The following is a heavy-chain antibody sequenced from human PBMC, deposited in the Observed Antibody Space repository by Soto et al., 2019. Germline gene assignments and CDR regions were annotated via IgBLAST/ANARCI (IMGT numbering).Heavy chain of an antibody. CDR1: GGSISSGGYY. V-gene: IGHV4-31*03. CDR2: IYYSGST. D-gene: IGHD2-2*01. Sequence: QVQLQESGPGLVKPSQTLSLTCTVSGGSISSGGYYWSWIRQHPGKGLEWIGYIYYSGSTYYNPSLKSRVTISVDPSKNQFSLKLISVTAADTAVYYCARDQQNTGALRDWYFDLWGRGTLVTVSS. J-gene: IGHJ2*01. CDR3: ARDQQNTGALRDWYFDL.